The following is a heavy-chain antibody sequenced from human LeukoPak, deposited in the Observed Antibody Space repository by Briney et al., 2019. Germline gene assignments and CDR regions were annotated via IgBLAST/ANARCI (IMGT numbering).Heavy chain of an antibody. J-gene: IGHJ5*02. CDR3: ARAHLIAAAGYNWFDP. V-gene: IGHV1-2*02. CDR1: GYTFTAFY. CDR2: INPNSGAT. Sequence: ASVKVSCKASGYTFTAFYMHWVRQAPGQGLEWMGWINPNSGATNYAQKFQGRVTMTRDTSISTAYMELSRLRSDDTAVYYCARAHLIAAAGYNWFDPWGQGTLVTVSS. D-gene: IGHD6-13*01.